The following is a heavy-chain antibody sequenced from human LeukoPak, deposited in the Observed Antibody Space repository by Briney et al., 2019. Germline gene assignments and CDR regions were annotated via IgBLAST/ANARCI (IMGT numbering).Heavy chain of an antibody. CDR2: ISGSGGST. CDR1: GFTFSSYA. Sequence: PGGSLRLSRAASGFTFSSYAMSWVRQAPGKGLEWVSAISGSGGSTYYADSVKGRFTISRDNSKNTLYLQMNSLRAEDTAVYYCAKRYSSSWYVDYWGQGTLVTVSS. V-gene: IGHV3-23*01. J-gene: IGHJ4*02. D-gene: IGHD6-13*01. CDR3: AKRYSSSWYVDY.